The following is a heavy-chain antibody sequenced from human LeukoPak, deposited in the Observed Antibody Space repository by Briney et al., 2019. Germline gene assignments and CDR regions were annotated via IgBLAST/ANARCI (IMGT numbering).Heavy chain of an antibody. D-gene: IGHD1-1*01. J-gene: IGHJ6*02. CDR2: INPNSGGT. CDR1: GYTFTGYY. V-gene: IGHV1-2*02. Sequence: VKVSCKASGYTFTGYYMHWVRQAHGQGLEWMGWINPNSGGTNYAQKFQGRVTMTRDTSISTAYMELSRLRSDDTAVYYCAGNQPTTNYYYYGMDVWGQGTTVTVSS. CDR3: AGNQPTTNYYYYGMDV.